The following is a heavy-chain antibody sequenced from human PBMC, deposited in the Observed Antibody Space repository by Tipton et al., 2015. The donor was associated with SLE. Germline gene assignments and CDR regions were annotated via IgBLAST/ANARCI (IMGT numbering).Heavy chain of an antibody. CDR3: ARDLYISGF. D-gene: IGHD6-19*01. V-gene: IGHV3-48*03. CDR1: GVTFSNHA. J-gene: IGHJ1*01. Sequence: SLRLSCAASGVTFSNHAMAWVRQAPGKGLESVAYISSSGYAIYYADSVKGRFTISGDNANNSLYLQMNSLRAEDTAVYYCARDLYISGFWGQGTLVTVSS. CDR2: ISSSGYAI.